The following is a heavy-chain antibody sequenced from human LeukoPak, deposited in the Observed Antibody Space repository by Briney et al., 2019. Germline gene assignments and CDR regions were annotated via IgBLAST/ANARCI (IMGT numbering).Heavy chain of an antibody. CDR2: INTNGGRT. D-gene: IGHD5-24*01. Sequence: PGGSLRLSCAASGFTLSDYWVHWVRQAPGKGLVWVSRINTNGGRTDYADSVKGRFTISRDNAKNTVSLQMNRLRAEDTAVYYCARSFSGSREYWGQGTRVTVSS. J-gene: IGHJ4*02. CDR3: ARSFSGSREY. V-gene: IGHV3-74*01. CDR1: GFTLSDYW.